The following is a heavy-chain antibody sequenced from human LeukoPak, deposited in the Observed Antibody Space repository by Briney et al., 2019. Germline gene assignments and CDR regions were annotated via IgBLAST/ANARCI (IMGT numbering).Heavy chain of an antibody. CDR1: GGSISGYY. CDR3: ARGASEYYGSGSYPLDAFDI. J-gene: IGHJ3*02. V-gene: IGHV4-59*12. Sequence: SETLSLTCTVSGGSISGYYWSWIRQPPGKGLEWIGYIYYSGSTYYNPSLKSRVTISVDTSKNQFSLKLSSVTAADTAVYYCARGASEYYGSGSYPLDAFDIWGQGTMVTVSS. CDR2: IYYSGST. D-gene: IGHD3-10*01.